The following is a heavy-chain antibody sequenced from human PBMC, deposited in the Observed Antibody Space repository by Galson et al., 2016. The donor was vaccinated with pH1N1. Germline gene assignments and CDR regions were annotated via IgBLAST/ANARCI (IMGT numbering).Heavy chain of an antibody. D-gene: IGHD4-23*01. CDR1: GFTFSTYW. V-gene: IGHV3-7*01. Sequence: SLRLSCAVSGFTFSTYWMTWVRQAPGKGLEWVANIKEDGSEKHYVDSVKGRFIISRDNAKNSLYLQMNSLRAEDTALYSCARRIYGGNSYWGQGTTVTVSS. CDR2: IKEDGSEK. J-gene: IGHJ6*02. CDR3: ARRIYGGNSY.